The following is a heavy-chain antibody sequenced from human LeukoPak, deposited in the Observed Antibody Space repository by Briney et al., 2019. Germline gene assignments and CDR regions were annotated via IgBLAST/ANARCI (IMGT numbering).Heavy chain of an antibody. Sequence: KPSETLSLTCTVSGGSISSYYWSWIRQPPGKGLEWIGYIYYSGSTNYNPSLKSRATISVDTSKNQFSLKLSSVTAADTAVYYCARGAPVIAAAGPIDYWGQGTLVTVSS. V-gene: IGHV4-59*01. CDR3: ARGAPVIAAAGPIDY. D-gene: IGHD6-13*01. CDR1: GGSISSYY. J-gene: IGHJ4*02. CDR2: IYYSGST.